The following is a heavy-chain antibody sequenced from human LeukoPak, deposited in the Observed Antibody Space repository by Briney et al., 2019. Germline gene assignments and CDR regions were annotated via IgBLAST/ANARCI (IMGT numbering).Heavy chain of an antibody. V-gene: IGHV4-34*01. J-gene: IGHJ4*02. CDR1: GGSFSGYH. Sequence: SETLSLTCAVHGGSFSGYHWNWIRQSPGKGLEWIGEINDRGHTNYNPSLESRITISVDTSKKQFSLNLSSVTAPDTAVYYCARDPTTVVTTPYYFDFWGQGTLVTVSS. CDR2: INDRGHT. D-gene: IGHD4-23*01. CDR3: ARDPTTVVTTPYYFDF.